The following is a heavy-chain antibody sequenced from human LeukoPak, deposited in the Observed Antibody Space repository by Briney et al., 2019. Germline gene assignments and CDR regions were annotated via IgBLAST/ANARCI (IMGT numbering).Heavy chain of an antibody. Sequence: GGSLRLSCAASGFTFSSYGMHWVRQAPGKGLEGGAFIRYDGSNKYYADSVKGRFTISRDNCKNTLYLQINSLRAEDTPVYCCAKDQWEQPPDYWGQGTLVTVSS. CDR2: IRYDGSNK. J-gene: IGHJ4*02. D-gene: IGHD1-26*01. CDR3: AKDQWEQPPDY. V-gene: IGHV3-30*02. CDR1: GFTFSSYG.